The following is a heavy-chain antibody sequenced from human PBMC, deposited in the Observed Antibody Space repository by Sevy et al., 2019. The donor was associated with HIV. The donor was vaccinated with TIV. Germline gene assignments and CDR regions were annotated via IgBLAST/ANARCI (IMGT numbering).Heavy chain of an antibody. CDR2: INPNSGGT. CDR3: ARAYCSGGSCYSVRFDP. J-gene: IGHJ5*02. D-gene: IGHD2-15*01. Sequence: ASVKVSCKASGYTFTGYYMHWVRQATGQGLEWMGWINPNSGGTNYAQKFQGRVTMTRDTSISTAYMELSRLRSDDTAVYYCARAYCSGGSCYSVRFDPWGQGTLVTVSS. V-gene: IGHV1-2*02. CDR1: GYTFTGYY.